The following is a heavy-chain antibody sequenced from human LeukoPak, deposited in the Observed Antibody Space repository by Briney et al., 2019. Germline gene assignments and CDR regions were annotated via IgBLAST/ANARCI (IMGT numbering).Heavy chain of an antibody. D-gene: IGHD3-22*01. CDR3: ARHLSYYYDSSGYYVFDY. Sequence: PSETLSLTCSVSGDSIIGYYWGWIRQPPGKGLEWIGSIYYSGSTYYNPSLKSRVTISVDTSKNQFSLKLSSVTAADTAVYYCARHLSYYYDSSGYYVFDYWGQGTLVTVSS. CDR2: IYYSGST. CDR1: GDSIIGYY. J-gene: IGHJ4*02. V-gene: IGHV4-39*01.